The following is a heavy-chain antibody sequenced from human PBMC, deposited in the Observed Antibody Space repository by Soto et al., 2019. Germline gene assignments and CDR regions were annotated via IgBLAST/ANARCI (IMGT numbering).Heavy chain of an antibody. Sequence: PGGSLRLSCAASGFTFSSYAMNWVRQAPGKGLEWVSVISGSGSSTYYADSVKGRFTISRDNSRNTLFLQMNSLRAEDTAVYYCARDYYKYYDSSGYYRSPAYWGQGTLVTVSS. CDR1: GFTFSSYA. CDR3: ARDYYKYYDSSGYYRSPAY. D-gene: IGHD3-22*01. V-gene: IGHV3-23*01. CDR2: ISGSGSST. J-gene: IGHJ4*02.